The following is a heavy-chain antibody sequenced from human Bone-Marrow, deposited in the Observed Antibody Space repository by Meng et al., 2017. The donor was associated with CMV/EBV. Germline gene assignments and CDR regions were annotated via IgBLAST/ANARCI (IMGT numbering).Heavy chain of an antibody. CDR1: GGSISSSRYS. J-gene: IGHJ4*02. Sequence: VSGGSISSSRYSWGWIRQPPGKGLEWIGSIYYGGSTYSNPSLKSRVTISLDTSENQFSLKLSSVTAADTAVYYCARDRNGIYSDFDYWGQGTLVTVSS. CDR2: IYYGGST. V-gene: IGHV4-39*07. D-gene: IGHD2-21*01. CDR3: ARDRNGIYSDFDY.